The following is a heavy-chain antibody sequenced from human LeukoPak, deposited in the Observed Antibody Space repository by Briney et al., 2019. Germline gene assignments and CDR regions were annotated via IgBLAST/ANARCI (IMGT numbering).Heavy chain of an antibody. CDR2: ISGSGDST. V-gene: IGHV3-23*01. J-gene: IGHJ4*02. CDR1: GFTFSNYA. D-gene: IGHD2-2*01. Sequence: GGSLRLSCAASGFTFSNYAMSWVRQAPGKGLEWVSAISGSGDSTFYVDSVKGRFTISRDNSKNTLYLQMNSLRAEDTAVYYCAKDLVVGTPAGSFDYWGQGALVTVSS. CDR3: AKDLVVGTPAGSFDY.